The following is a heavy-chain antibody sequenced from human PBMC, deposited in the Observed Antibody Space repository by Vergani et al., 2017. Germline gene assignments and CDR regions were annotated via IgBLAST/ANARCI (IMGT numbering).Heavy chain of an antibody. J-gene: IGHJ6*02. CDR3: AKSITMVXGVKNYYYYYGMDV. V-gene: IGHV3-30*02. D-gene: IGHD3-10*01. CDR1: GFTLSNYD. Sequence: QVQLVESGGGVVQRGGSLRLSCATSGFTLSNYDMQWIRQAPGKGLEWVAFIRYDGSNKYYADSVKGRFTISRDNSKNTLYLQMNSLRAEDTAVYYCAKSITMVXGVKNYYYYYGMDVWGQGTTVTVSS. CDR2: IRYDGSNK.